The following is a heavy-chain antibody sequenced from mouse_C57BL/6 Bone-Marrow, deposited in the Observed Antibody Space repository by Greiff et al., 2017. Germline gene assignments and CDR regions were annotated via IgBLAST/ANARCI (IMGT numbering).Heavy chain of an antibody. CDR3: ARERYYGSYYYAMDY. CDR1: GYSITSGYY. Sequence: ESGPGLVKPSQSLSLTCSVTGYSITSGYYWNWIRQFPGNKLEWMGYISYDGSNNYNPSLKNRISITRDTSKNQFFLKLNSVTTEDTATYYCARERYYGSYYYAMDYWGQGTSVTVSS. CDR2: ISYDGSN. J-gene: IGHJ4*01. V-gene: IGHV3-6*01. D-gene: IGHD1-1*01.